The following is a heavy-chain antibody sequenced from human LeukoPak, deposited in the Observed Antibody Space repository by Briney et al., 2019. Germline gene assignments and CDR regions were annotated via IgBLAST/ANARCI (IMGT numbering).Heavy chain of an antibody. CDR1: GFTFSSYE. J-gene: IGHJ4*02. V-gene: IGHV3-48*03. CDR3: ARGTRASDY. Sequence: PGGSLRLSCAASGFTFSSYEMNWVRQARGKGLEWVSYISSTGSSISYADSVKGRFTISRDNAKNSLYLQMNSLRAEDTAVYYCARGTRASDYWGQGTLVTVSS. CDR2: ISSTGSSI. D-gene: IGHD1-1*01.